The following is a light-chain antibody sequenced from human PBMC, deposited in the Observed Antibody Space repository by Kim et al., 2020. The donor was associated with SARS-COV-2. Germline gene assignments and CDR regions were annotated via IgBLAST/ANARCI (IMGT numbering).Light chain of an antibody. V-gene: IGLV2-14*03. J-gene: IGLJ3*02. CDR2: DVN. CDR3: SSFTTRSTLV. CDR1: RSNHGSKHY. Sequence: GPTNSISRTATRSNHGSKHYVAWHQQRPDNAPNLMIYDVNKRPSGISSRFSGSKSGSTASMTISGLQAEDEADFYCSSFTTRSTLVFGGETKVTVL.